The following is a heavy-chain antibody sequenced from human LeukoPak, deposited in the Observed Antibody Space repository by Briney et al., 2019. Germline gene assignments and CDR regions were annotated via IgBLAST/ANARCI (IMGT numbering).Heavy chain of an antibody. CDR1: GFTLSSYV. CDR3: ARDPRGPDY. J-gene: IGHJ4*02. CDR2: ISPSGTTM. V-gene: IGHV3-48*03. Sequence: GGSLRLSCEASGFTLSSYVMGWIRQAPGKGLEWISYISPSGTTMYYVDSVKGRFIISRDNAKDSLYLQMNSLRVEDTAVYYCARDPRGPDYWGQGTLVTVSS.